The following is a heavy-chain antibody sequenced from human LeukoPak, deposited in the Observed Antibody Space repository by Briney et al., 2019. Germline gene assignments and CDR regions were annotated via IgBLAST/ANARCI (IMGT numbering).Heavy chain of an antibody. D-gene: IGHD5-24*01. Sequence: PGGSLRLSCAASGFTVSSNYMSWVRQAPGKGLEWVSVIYSGGSTYYADSVKGRFTISRDNSKNTLYLQMNSLRAEDTAVYYCARGPRGDGYIGWFDPWGQGTLVTVSS. CDR1: GFTVSSNY. J-gene: IGHJ5*02. CDR2: IYSGGST. CDR3: ARGPRGDGYIGWFDP. V-gene: IGHV3-66*01.